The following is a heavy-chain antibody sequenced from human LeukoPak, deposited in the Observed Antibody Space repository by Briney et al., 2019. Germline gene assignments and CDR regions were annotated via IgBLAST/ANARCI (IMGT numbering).Heavy chain of an antibody. J-gene: IGHJ4*02. D-gene: IGHD3-22*01. CDR3: ARDYSGLYYDSSGYETYYDY. CDR2: ISGYNGNT. CDR1: GYTFSSYG. Sequence: ASVKVSCKASGYTFSSYGITWVRQAPGQGLEWMGWISGYNGNTQYAQKLQGRVTMTTDTSTSTAYMELRSLRSDDTAVYYCARDYSGLYYDSSGYETYYDYWGQGTLVTVSS. V-gene: IGHV1-18*01.